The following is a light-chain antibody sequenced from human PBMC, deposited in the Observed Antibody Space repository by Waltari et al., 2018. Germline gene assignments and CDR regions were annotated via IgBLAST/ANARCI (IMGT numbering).Light chain of an antibody. CDR3: QQCYSFPYT. V-gene: IGKV4-1*01. CDR1: QSVLSSSHNKNY. Sequence: DILITQSPASLAVSLVDSATINCKSIQSVLSSSHNKNYLSWYQQKPGQPPKLLISWASTRESGVPDRCSGSGSGTDFALTISSLKDEDVAVYYCQQCYSFPYTFGQGTKLEIK. CDR2: WAS. J-gene: IGKJ2*01.